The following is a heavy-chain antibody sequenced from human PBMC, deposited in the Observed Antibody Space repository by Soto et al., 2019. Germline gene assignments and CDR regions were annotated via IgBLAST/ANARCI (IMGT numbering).Heavy chain of an antibody. J-gene: IGHJ4*02. Sequence: QVQLVQSGAEEKKPGASVKVSCKASGYTFTSYAMHWVRQAPGQRLEWMGWINAGNGNTKYSQKFQGRVTITRDTTATTAYRELSGLRSEDTAVYYSARQGTWGYYGSESYSYDLGYWCQGTLVTVSS. CDR2: INAGNGNT. CDR1: GYTFTSYA. V-gene: IGHV1-3*05. CDR3: ARQGTWGYYGSESYSYDLGY. D-gene: IGHD3-10*01.